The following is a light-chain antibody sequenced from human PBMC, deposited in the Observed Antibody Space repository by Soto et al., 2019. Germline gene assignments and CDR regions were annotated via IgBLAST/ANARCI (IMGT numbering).Light chain of an antibody. Sequence: DIQVTRSPSSLSASVGDRVTITCRASQSITTYLNWYRQKPGKAPKLLIYAASSLQSGVPSRFSGSGSETEFTLSISSLQPEDFATYFCQQIYSAPLTFGGGTKVDIK. V-gene: IGKV1-39*01. CDR1: QSITTY. CDR3: QQIYSAPLT. J-gene: IGKJ4*01. CDR2: AAS.